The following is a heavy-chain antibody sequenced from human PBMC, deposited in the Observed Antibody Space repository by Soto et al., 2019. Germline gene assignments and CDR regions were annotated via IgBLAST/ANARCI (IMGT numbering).Heavy chain of an antibody. CDR1: GFSLSTSGVG. V-gene: IGHV2-5*02. Sequence: QITLKESGPTLVKPSQTLTLTCTFSGFSLSTSGVGVGWIRQPPGKAREWLELLYWDNEQRYSPSLKSRLTITQDTSKNQVVLTMTNMDPVDTATYYCAHRVNRAGLDYWGEGSLVTV. J-gene: IGHJ4*02. D-gene: IGHD3-10*01. CDR3: AHRVNRAGLDY. CDR2: LYWDNEQ.